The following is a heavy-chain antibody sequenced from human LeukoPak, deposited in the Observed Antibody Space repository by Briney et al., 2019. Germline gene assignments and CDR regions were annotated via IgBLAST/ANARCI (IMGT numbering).Heavy chain of an antibody. D-gene: IGHD6-13*01. V-gene: IGHV4-39*07. J-gene: IGHJ4*02. CDR1: GGSISSGDYY. CDR3: AREGAAGRIV. CDR2: IYYSGST. Sequence: PSETLSLTCTVSGGSISSGDYYWGWIRQPPGKGLEWIGSIYYSGSTYYNPSLKSRVTISVDTSKNQFSLKLSSVTAADTAVYYCAREGAAGRIVWGQGTLVTVSS.